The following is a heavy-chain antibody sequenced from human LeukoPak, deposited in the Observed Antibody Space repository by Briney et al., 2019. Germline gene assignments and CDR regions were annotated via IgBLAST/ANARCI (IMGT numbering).Heavy chain of an antibody. CDR1: GYTFTYRY. J-gene: IGHJ3*02. V-gene: IGHV1-45*02. Sequence: SVKVSCKASGYTFTYRYLHWVRQAPGQALEWMGWITPFNGNTNYAQKFQDRVTITRDRSMSTAYMELSSLRSEDTAMYYCARFNMQTNAFDIWGQGTMVTVSS. CDR2: ITPFNGNT. CDR3: ARFNMQTNAFDI. D-gene: IGHD1/OR15-1a*01.